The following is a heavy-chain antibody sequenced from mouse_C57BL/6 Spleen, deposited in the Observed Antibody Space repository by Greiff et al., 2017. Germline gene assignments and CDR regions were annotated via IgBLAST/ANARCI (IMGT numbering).Heavy chain of an antibody. CDR2: IYPGDGDT. CDR1: GYAFSSSW. CDR3: GKKLYDGYLYAVDC. Sequence: QVQLQQSGPELVKPGASVKISCKASGYAFSSSWMNWVKQRPGKGLEWIGRIYPGDGDTNYNGKFKGKATLTADKSSSTAYMQLSSLTSEDAAVYFCGKKLYDGYLYAVDCWGQGASVTVAS. V-gene: IGHV1-82*01. D-gene: IGHD2-3*01. J-gene: IGHJ4*01.